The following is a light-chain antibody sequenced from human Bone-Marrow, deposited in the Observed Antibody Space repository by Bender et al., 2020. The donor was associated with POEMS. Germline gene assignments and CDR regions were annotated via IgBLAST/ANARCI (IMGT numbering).Light chain of an antibody. J-gene: IGLJ1*01. CDR2: EVS. V-gene: IGLV2-23*02. CDR1: SSDVGNYNL. CDR3: CSYAGTRTFYV. Sequence: QSALTQPASVSGSPGQSITISCTGTSSDVGNYNLVSWYQHHPGRAPKLLIYEVSKRPSGVSNRFSGSQSGNTASLTISGLQTEDEAAYFCCSYAGTRTFYVFGAGTTVTV.